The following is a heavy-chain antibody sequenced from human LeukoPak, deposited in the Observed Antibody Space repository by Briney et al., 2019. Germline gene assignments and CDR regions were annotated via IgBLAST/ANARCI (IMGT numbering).Heavy chain of an antibody. Sequence: ASVKVSCKASGYTFTSYGISWVRQAPGQGLEWMGWISACNGNTNYAQKLQGRVTMTTDTSTSTAYMELRSLRSDDTAVYYCARAVVDSSAYYVGYWGQGTLVTVSS. CDR2: ISACNGNT. V-gene: IGHV1-18*01. J-gene: IGHJ4*02. CDR3: ARAVVDSSAYYVGY. D-gene: IGHD3-22*01. CDR1: GYTFTSYG.